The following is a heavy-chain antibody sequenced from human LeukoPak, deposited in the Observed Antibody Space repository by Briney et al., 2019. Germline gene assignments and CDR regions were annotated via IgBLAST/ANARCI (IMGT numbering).Heavy chain of an antibody. CDR2: IKSKTDGGTT. CDR1: GFTFSNAW. Sequence: GGSLRLSCAASGFTFSNAWMSWVRQAAGKGLEWVGRIKSKTDGGTTDYAAPVKGRFTISRDDSKNTLYLQMNSLKTEDTAVYYCTTPQRGDYGDYVSYYYGMDVWGQGTTVTVSS. CDR3: TTPQRGDYGDYVSYYYGMDV. J-gene: IGHJ6*02. D-gene: IGHD4-17*01. V-gene: IGHV3-15*01.